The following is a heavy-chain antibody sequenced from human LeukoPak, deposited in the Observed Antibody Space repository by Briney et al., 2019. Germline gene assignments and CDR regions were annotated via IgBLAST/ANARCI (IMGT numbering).Heavy chain of an antibody. D-gene: IGHD2-2*01. CDR1: GGPFSGYY. J-gene: IGHJ5*02. CDR3: ARDRYCSSTSCYRNWFDP. Sequence: PSETLSLTCAVYGGPFSGYYWSWIRQPPGKGLEWIGEINHSGSTNYNPSLKSRVTISVDTSKNQFSLKLSSVTAADTAVYYCARDRYCSSTSCYRNWFDPWGQGTLVTVSS. CDR2: INHSGST. V-gene: IGHV4-34*01.